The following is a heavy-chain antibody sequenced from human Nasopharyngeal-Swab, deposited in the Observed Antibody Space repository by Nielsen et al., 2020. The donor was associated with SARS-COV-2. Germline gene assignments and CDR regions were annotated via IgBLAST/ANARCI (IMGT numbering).Heavy chain of an antibody. Sequence: GESLKISCAASGFIFSDHILDWVRQAPGKGLEWVSTIDAGGGNTWYADSVKGRFTISRDNSKSTLYLQMNSLRADDTALYYCADSPFSEYWGQGTLVTVSS. CDR3: ADSPFSEY. CDR1: GFIFSDHI. V-gene: IGHV3-23*01. CDR2: IDAGGGNT. J-gene: IGHJ4*02.